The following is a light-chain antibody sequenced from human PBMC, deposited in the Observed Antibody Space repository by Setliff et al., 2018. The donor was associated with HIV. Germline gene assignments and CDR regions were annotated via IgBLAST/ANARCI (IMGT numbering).Light chain of an antibody. Sequence: SVLAQPASVSGSPGQSITISCTGTSRDVGTFNYVSWYQQHPGNAPTLLIYEVSKRPSGISNRFSASKSGRTASLTISGLQAEDEADYYCSSYAITNTLPFGTGTKVTVL. J-gene: IGLJ1*01. V-gene: IGLV2-14*01. CDR2: EVS. CDR1: SRDVGTFNY. CDR3: SSYAITNTLP.